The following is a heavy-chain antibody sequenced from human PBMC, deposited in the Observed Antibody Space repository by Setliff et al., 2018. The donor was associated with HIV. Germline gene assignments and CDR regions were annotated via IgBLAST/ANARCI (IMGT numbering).Heavy chain of an antibody. J-gene: IGHJ6*03. Sequence: SETLSLTCNVSGGSISRGGYYWSWIRQPAGKGLEWIGHIYTSGSTNYNPSLKSRVTISIDTSKNQFSLKLSSVTAADTAVYYCARDRGGAAAGGYYYMDVWGKGTTVTVSS. CDR2: IYTSGST. D-gene: IGHD6-13*01. CDR3: ARDRGGAAAGGYYYMDV. V-gene: IGHV4-61*09. CDR1: GGSISRGGYY.